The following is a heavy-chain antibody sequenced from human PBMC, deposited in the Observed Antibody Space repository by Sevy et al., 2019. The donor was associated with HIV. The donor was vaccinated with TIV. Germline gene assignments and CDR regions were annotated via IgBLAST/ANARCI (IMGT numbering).Heavy chain of an antibody. V-gene: IGHV3-33*01. Sequence: GESLKISCAASGFTFSSYGMHWVRQAPGKGLEWVAVIWYDGSNKYYADSVKGRFTISRDNSKNTLYLQMNSLRAEDTAVYYCARDGGRSRRSQGGPALGYWGQGTLVTVSS. CDR1: GFTFSSYG. J-gene: IGHJ4*02. D-gene: IGHD2-2*01. CDR3: ARDGGRSRRSQGGPALGY. CDR2: IWYDGSNK.